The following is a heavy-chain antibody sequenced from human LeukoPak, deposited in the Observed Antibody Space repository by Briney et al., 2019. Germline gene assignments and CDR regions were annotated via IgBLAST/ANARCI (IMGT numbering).Heavy chain of an antibody. J-gene: IGHJ5*02. CDR3: ARGGWQTTGWYTDH. CDR2: ILPVASGP. Sequence: SVKVSCKASGDTFGNYDFAWVRLAPGQGLEWLGGILPVASGPDYAQSFQDRITITADESTSTVSMELTSLRSDDTAVYYCARGGWQTTGWYTDHWGQGTLVTVSS. V-gene: IGHV1-69*01. CDR1: GDTFGNYD. D-gene: IGHD6-19*01.